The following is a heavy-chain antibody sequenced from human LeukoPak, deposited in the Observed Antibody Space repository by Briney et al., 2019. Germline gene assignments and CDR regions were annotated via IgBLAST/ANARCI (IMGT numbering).Heavy chain of an antibody. CDR2: ISPRGDTT. CDR1: GFSFRSHG. J-gene: IGHJ1*01. CDR3: AKDDDWGRFNH. V-gene: IGHV3-23*01. Sequence: GGSLRLSCAASGFSFRSHGMNWVRQAPGKGLEWVSGISPRGDTTYYKYSVRGRFTISRDNFKNTVSIQLNSLRAEDTAMYYCAKDDDWGRFNHWGQGTLVTVSS. D-gene: IGHD3-16*01.